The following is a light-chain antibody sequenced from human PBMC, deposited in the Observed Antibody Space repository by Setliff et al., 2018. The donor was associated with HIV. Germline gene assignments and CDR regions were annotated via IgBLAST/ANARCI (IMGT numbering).Light chain of an antibody. Sequence: QSALTQPASVSGSPGQSITISCTGTSSDVGGYSHVYWYQQHPGKAPKLIIYEVRNRPSGVSNRFSGSKSGNTASLTISGLRAEDEADHYCSSYAITNTLPFGTGTKVT. CDR2: EVR. CDR3: SSYAITNTLP. J-gene: IGLJ1*01. V-gene: IGLV2-14*01. CDR1: SSDVGGYSH.